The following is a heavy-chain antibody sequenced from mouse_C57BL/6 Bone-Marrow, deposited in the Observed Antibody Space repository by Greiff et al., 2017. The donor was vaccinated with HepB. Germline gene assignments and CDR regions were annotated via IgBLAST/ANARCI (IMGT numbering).Heavy chain of an antibody. CDR1: GYTFTSYW. J-gene: IGHJ1*03. Sequence: VQLQQPGAELVKPGASVKLSCKASGYTFTSYWMHWVKQRPGQGLEWIGMIHPNSGSTNYNEKFKSKATLTVDKSSSTAYMQLSSLTSEDSAVYYCARRDWDDWYFDVWGTGTTGTVSS. CDR2: IHPNSGST. V-gene: IGHV1-64*01. CDR3: ARRDWDDWYFDV. D-gene: IGHD4-1*01.